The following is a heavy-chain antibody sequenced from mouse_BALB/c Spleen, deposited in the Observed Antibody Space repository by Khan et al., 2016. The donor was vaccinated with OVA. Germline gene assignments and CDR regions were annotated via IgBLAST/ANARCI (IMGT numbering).Heavy chain of an antibody. Sequence: DLVKPGASVKLSCKASGYTFTSYWINWIKQRPGQGLEWIGRIGPGSGSTDYNEMFRDKATLTVATSSSTVYIQLSSLSSEDSAVYCCARQDYDGNSYYAMDYWGQGTSFTVSS. J-gene: IGHJ4*01. CDR1: GYTFTSYW. D-gene: IGHD2-1*01. CDR2: IGPGSGST. CDR3: ARQDYDGNSYYAMDY. V-gene: IGHV1S41*01.